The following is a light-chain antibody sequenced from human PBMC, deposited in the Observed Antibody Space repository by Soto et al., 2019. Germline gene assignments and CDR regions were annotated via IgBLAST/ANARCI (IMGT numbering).Light chain of an antibody. CDR2: NAS. Sequence: DIQMTQSPSTLSASVGDRVTITCRASQSISSWLVWYQQKTGKAPKLLIYNASSLESGVPARFSGSGSGTEFTLTISSLQPDDFATYYCQQYNRFPYTFGQGTKVEIK. CDR1: QSISSW. J-gene: IGKJ2*01. V-gene: IGKV1-5*03. CDR3: QQYNRFPYT.